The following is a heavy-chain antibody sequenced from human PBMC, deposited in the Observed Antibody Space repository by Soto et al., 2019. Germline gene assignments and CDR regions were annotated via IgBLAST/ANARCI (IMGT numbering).Heavy chain of an antibody. CDR1: GYSFTNFH. J-gene: IGHJ4*02. CDR3: ATDVIGHYNYETIGNYFDH. D-gene: IGHD3-22*01. V-gene: IGHV1-46*01. CDR2: IDPSGGIT. Sequence: QVQLSQFGAEVKKPGASVKVSCKASGYSFTNFHIHWVRQAPGQGLEWMGMIDPSGGITRDAQRVQGRITMTRESSTRTVFMELRSLTSEDTAVYYCATDVIGHYNYETIGNYFDHWGEGSLVSVST.